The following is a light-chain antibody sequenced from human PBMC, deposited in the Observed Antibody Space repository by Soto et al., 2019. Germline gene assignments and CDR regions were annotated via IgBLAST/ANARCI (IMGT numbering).Light chain of an antibody. CDR1: SSDVGGYNY. Sequence: QSALTQPASVSGSPGQSITLTFTGTSSDVGGYNYVSWYQHHPGKAPKLMVYDVSNRPSGVSNRFSGSKSGNTASLTISGLQAEDEADYDCSAYTSSSTTFVFGTGTKVTVL. V-gene: IGLV2-14*03. J-gene: IGLJ1*01. CDR3: SAYTSSSTTFV. CDR2: DVS.